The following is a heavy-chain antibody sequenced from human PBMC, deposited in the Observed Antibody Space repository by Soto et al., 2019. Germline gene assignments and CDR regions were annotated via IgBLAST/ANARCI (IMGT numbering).Heavy chain of an antibody. J-gene: IGHJ2*01. V-gene: IGHV1-3*05. CDR1: GYTFTSYA. Sequence: QVQLVQSGAEEKKPGASVKVSCKASGYTFTSYAMHWVRQAPGQRLEWMGWINAGNGNTKYSQKFQGRVTITRDTSASTAYMALSSLRSEDTAVYYCARAPSWWYFDLWGRGTLVTVSS. CDR2: INAGNGNT. CDR3: ARAPSWWYFDL.